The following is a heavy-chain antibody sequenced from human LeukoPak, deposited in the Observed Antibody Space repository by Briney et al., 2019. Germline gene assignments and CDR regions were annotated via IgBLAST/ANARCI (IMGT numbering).Heavy chain of an antibody. CDR2: MFTNGDT. CDR3: ARRHYDRTGYYYVD. J-gene: IGHJ4*02. D-gene: IGHD3-22*01. CDR1: GFTVSSNY. V-gene: IGHV3-66*04. Sequence: GGFLRLSCAASGFTVSSNYMSWVRQAPGKGLEWVSVMFTNGDTNYADSVKGRFTISRDSFKNTLYLQMSSLRAEDTAVYFCARRHYDRTGYYYVDWGQGTLVTVSS.